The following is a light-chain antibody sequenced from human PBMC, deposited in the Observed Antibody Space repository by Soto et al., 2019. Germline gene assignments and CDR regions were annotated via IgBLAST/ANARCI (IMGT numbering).Light chain of an antibody. J-gene: IGLJ1*01. CDR3: GAWDDSVGTYV. CDR2: ENN. Sequence: QSVLTQPPSVSAAPGQRVTISCSGSSSNIGTTYVSWYQQLPGTVPKLLMYENNKRPSGIPDRFSGSKSATSATLDITGLQTGDEAYYYCGAWDDSVGTYVFGTGTKVTVL. CDR1: SSNIGTTY. V-gene: IGLV1-51*02.